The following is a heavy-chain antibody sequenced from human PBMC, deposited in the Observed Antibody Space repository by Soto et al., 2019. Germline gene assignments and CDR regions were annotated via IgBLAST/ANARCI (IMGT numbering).Heavy chain of an antibody. CDR2: IYPGDSDT. Sequence: PGESLKISCNGSGYSFTTYWIAWVRQMPGKGLECMGIIYPGDSDTRYSPSFQGQVTISADQSINTAYLQWSSRKASDSAIYYCARPFDTSGWYDHWGQGTLVTVSS. D-gene: IGHD6-19*01. CDR1: GYSFTTYW. J-gene: IGHJ5*02. V-gene: IGHV5-51*01. CDR3: ARPFDTSGWYDH.